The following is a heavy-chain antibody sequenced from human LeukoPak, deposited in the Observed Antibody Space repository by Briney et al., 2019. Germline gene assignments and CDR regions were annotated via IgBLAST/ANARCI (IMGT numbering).Heavy chain of an antibody. D-gene: IGHD3-22*01. J-gene: IGHJ1*01. CDR1: GFTFDDSA. CDR3: AKAPPYYSASSGYFQH. Sequence: SGGSLRLSCAASGFTFDDSAMHWVRHVPGKGVEWVSGISWNRGIIDYADSVKGGFTISRDNAKNSLYLQMNNLRPDDTAFYYCAKAPPYYSASSGYFQHWGQGTLVTVSS. CDR2: ISWNRGII. V-gene: IGHV3-9*01.